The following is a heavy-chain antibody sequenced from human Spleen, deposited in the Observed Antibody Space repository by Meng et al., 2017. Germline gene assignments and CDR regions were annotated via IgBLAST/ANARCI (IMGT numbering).Heavy chain of an antibody. V-gene: IGHV4-34*01. J-gene: IGHJ4*02. CDR3: ARGPTTMAHDFDY. CDR1: GGSFSDYY. D-gene: IGHD4-11*01. CDR2: INHSGST. Sequence: VPLRQWGAGLLKPSETLSLAFVVSGGSFSDYYWSWIRQPPGKGLEWIGEINHSGSTNYNPSLESRATISVDTSQNNLSLKLSSVTAADSAVYYCARGPTTMAHDFDYWGQGTLVTVSS.